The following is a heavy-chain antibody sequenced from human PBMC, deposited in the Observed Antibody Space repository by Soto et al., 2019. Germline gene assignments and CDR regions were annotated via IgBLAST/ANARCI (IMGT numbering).Heavy chain of an antibody. J-gene: IGHJ4*02. CDR3: AKDYTTYYYGSGTPFDY. CDR1: GFTFDDYA. Sequence: EVQLVESGGGLVQPGRSLRLSCAASGFTFDDYAMHWVRQAPGKGLEWVSGISWNSGSIGYADSVKGRFTISRDNAKNSLYLQMNSLRAEDTALYYCAKDYTTYYYGSGTPFDYWGQGTLVTVSS. CDR2: ISWNSGSI. V-gene: IGHV3-9*01. D-gene: IGHD3-10*01.